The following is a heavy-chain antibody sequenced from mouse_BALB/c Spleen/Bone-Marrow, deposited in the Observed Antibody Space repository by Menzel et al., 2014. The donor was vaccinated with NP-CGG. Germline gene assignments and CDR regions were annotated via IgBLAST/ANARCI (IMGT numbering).Heavy chain of an antibody. CDR1: GFTFSSFG. V-gene: IGHV5-17*02. CDR3: ARVDLGGY. J-gene: IGHJ2*01. CDR2: ISDGSSTI. Sequence: EVKLVESGGGLVQPGGSRKLSCAASGFTFSSFGMHWVRQAPEKGLEWVAYISDGSSTIYYADTVTGRFTIFRDNHKNTLFLEMTSLRSYDTAMYYCARVDLGGYWGQGTTLTVSS.